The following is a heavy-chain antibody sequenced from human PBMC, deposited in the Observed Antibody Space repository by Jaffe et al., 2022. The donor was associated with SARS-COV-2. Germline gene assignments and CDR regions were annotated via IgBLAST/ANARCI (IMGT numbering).Heavy chain of an antibody. CDR3: AHGAGGANWFEP. V-gene: IGHV2-5*02. D-gene: IGHD3-10*01. CDR1: GFSLTTSGLG. J-gene: IGHJ5*02. CDR2: IYWDDDK. Sequence: QITLKESGPTLLRPTQTLTLTCTFSGFSLTTSGLGVGWIRQPPGKALEWLGLIYWDDDKRYSPSLKSRLTITKDTSRNQVVLTMTNVDPEDTATYYCAHGAGGANWFEPWGQGTLVTVSA.